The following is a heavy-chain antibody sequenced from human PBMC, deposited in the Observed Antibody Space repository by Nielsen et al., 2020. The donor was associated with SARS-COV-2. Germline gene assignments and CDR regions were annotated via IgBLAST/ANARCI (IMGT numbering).Heavy chain of an antibody. J-gene: IGHJ6*02. CDR1: GFTFDDYA. V-gene: IGHV3-9*01. CDR3: ASGGNSAGDHYYYGMDV. CDR2: ISWNSGSI. Sequence: LSLTCAASGFTFDDYAMHWVRQAPGKGLEWVSGISWNSGSIGYADSVKGRFTISRDNAKNSLYLQMNSLRAEDTALYYCASGGNSAGDHYYYGMDVWGQGTTVTVSS. D-gene: IGHD4-23*01.